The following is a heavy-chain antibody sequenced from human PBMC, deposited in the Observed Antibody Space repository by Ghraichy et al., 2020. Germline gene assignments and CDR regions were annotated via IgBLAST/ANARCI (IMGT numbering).Heavy chain of an antibody. V-gene: IGHV3-74*01. Sequence: GGSLRLSCAASGFTFSNYWIHWVRQAPGKGLVWVSRINSGGSSTTYADSVKGRFTISRDNAKNTLYLQMNSLRAEDTAVYYCAREYCSGGRCFFGTGGSHCDCGGQGTLVTVAP. D-gene: IGHD2-15*01. CDR2: INSGGSST. CDR3: AREYCSGGRCFFGTGGSHCDC. CDR1: GFTFSNYW. J-gene: IGHJ4*02.